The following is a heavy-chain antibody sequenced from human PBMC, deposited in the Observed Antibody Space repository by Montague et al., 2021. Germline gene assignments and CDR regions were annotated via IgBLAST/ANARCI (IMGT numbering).Heavy chain of an antibody. J-gene: IGHJ3*02. CDR1: GGKGKEDG. D-gene: IGHD2-2*01. CDR2: IQKTKHLD. V-gene: IGHV3-7*05. Sequence: SLRLSGGEEGGKGKEDGRRGRRQKKGKGKERVEKIQKTKHLDHQEASVKGRFTISRHNAKNSLYLQMNSLRAEDTALYYCARDTSGVFDIWGQGTMVTVSS. CDR3: ARDTSGVFDI.